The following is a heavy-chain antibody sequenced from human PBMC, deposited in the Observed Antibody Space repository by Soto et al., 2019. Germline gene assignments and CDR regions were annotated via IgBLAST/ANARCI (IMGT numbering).Heavy chain of an antibody. CDR2: IYDDGGNK. CDR3: ARENTGNYGWFDF. CDR1: GFIFSNYG. Sequence: GGSLRLSCAASGFIFSNYGMHWVRQAPGKGLEWVAVIYDDGGNKFYAGSVKGRFTISRDNSKNTVDLQMNSLSADDTAVYSCARENTGNYGWFDFWGQGTLVTVSS. V-gene: IGHV3-30*12. J-gene: IGHJ4*02. D-gene: IGHD1-26*01.